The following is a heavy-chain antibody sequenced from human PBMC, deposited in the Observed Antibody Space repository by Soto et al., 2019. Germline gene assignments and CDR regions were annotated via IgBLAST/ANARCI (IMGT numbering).Heavy chain of an antibody. V-gene: IGHV3-21*01. CDR3: ERDCSGGSCYPGMDV. Sequence: GPLRLTFAASGFSLNSSTINWVRQAPGKRLEWLSSISSSGYIFSTDSVRGRFTISRDNAKNSVYLQINSLRAEDTAVYFCERDCSGGSCYPGMDVWGQGTTGT. D-gene: IGHD2-15*01. CDR2: ISSSGYI. J-gene: IGHJ6*02. CDR1: GFSLNSST.